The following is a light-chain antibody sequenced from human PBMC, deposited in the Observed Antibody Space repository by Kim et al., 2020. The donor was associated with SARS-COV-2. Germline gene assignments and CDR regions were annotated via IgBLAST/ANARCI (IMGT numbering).Light chain of an antibody. CDR3: SSRDSSGDHVV. CDR2: GKY. V-gene: IGLV3-19*01. CDR1: GLRKYY. Sequence: GLGTKARLKHQGDGLRKYYATWYQQRPGQAPTLVLYGKYDRPSGIPDRFSGSASGNTASWTITGAQAEDEGDYYCSSRDSSGDHVVFGGGTKLTVL. J-gene: IGLJ3*02.